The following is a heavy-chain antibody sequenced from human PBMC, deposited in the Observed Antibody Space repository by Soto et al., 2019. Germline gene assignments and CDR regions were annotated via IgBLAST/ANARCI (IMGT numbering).Heavy chain of an antibody. J-gene: IGHJ5*02. CDR3: ARGGIAARRGRWLDP. CDR1: GGSISSYY. V-gene: IGHV4-59*01. Sequence: SETLSLTCIVSGGSISSYYWSWIRQPPGKGLEWIGYIHYSGSTNYNPSLKSRVTISVDTSKNQFSLKLRSVTAADTAVYYCARGGIAARRGRWLDPWGQGTLLTVSS. CDR2: IHYSGST. D-gene: IGHD6-6*01.